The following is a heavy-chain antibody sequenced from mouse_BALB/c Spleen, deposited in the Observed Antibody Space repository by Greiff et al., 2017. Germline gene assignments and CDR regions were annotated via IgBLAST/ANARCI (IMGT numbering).Heavy chain of an antibody. CDR1: GFTFSDFY. Sequence: EVNVVESGGGLVQPGGSLRLSCATSGFTFSDFYMEWVRQPPGKRLEWIAASRNKANDYTTEYSASVKGRFIVSRDTSQSILYLQMNALRAEDTAIYYCARDGEVRSYFDVWGAGTTVTVSS. D-gene: IGHD2-14*01. CDR2: SRNKANDYTT. V-gene: IGHV7-1*02. CDR3: ARDGEVRSYFDV. J-gene: IGHJ1*01.